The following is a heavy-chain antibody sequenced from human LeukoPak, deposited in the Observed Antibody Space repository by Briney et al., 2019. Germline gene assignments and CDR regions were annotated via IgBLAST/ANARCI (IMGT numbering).Heavy chain of an antibody. V-gene: IGHV3-7*03. J-gene: IGHJ4*02. D-gene: IGHD3-10*01. Sequence: GVSLRLYCAASGFTFSSYWMSWVRQAPGKGLEWVANIKQDGSEKYYVDSVKGRFTISRDNAKNSLYLQMNSLRAEDTAVYYCAREGYYGSGSYSYYFDYWGQGTLVTVSS. CDR3: AREGYYGSGSYSYYFDY. CDR2: IKQDGSEK. CDR1: GFTFSSYW.